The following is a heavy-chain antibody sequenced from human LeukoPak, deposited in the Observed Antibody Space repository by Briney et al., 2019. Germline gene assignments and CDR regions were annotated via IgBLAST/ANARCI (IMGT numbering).Heavy chain of an antibody. CDR3: ARALPHRRLMDTTMEQHWFDP. CDR1: GYTFADYY. J-gene: IGHJ5*02. Sequence: VASVKVSCKASGYTFADYYIHWVRQAPGQGLEWMGLINPSGGSTRYAQKFQGGVTMTRDMSTSTVYMELSSLRSEDTAVYYCARALPHRRLMDTTMEQHWFDPWGQGTLVTVSS. CDR2: INPSGGST. D-gene: IGHD5-18*01. V-gene: IGHV1-46*01.